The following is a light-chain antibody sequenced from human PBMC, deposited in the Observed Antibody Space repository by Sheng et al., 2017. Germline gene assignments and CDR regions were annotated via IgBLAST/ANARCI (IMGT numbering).Light chain of an antibody. V-gene: IGKV3-15*01. Sequence: EIVLTQSPGTLSLSPGERATFSCRASQSVSSNSLAWYQHKPGQPPRLIIYGASTRATGIPARFSGSGSGTEFALTISSLQPDDFATYYCQHYDGYPWTFGQGTTVEVK. CDR2: GAS. CDR1: QSVSSN. CDR3: QHYDGYPWT. J-gene: IGKJ1*01.